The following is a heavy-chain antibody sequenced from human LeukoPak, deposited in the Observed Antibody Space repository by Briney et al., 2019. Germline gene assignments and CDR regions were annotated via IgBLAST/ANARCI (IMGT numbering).Heavy chain of an antibody. CDR2: ISGSGDST. V-gene: IGHV3-23*01. Sequence: LSGESLKISCTASGFTFNNYAMSWVRQAPGKGLEWVSAISGSGDSTYYADPVKGRVTISRDNSKNTLYLQMNSLRAEDTALYYCAKSNSGSYHFYFDHWGQGTLVTVSP. CDR1: GFTFNNYA. D-gene: IGHD1-26*01. CDR3: AKSNSGSYHFYFDH. J-gene: IGHJ4*02.